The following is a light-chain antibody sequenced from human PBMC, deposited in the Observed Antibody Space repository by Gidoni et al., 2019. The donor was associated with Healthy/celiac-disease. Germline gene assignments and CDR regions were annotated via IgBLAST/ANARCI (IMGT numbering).Light chain of an antibody. J-gene: IGKJ3*01. Sequence: EIVLTQSPATLSLTPGERATLSCRASQSVSSYLAWYQQKPGQAPRLLIYDASNRATGIPARFSGSGSGTDFTLTISSLEPEDFAVYYCQQRSNWPSIFTFGPGTKVDIQ. CDR1: QSVSSY. V-gene: IGKV3-11*01. CDR2: DAS. CDR3: QQRSNWPSIFT.